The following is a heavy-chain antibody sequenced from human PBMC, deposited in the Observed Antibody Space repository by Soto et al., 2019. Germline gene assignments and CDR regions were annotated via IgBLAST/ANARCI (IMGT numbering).Heavy chain of an antibody. D-gene: IGHD3-9*01. CDR1: GGSISSGGYY. Sequence: SETLSLTCSVSGGSISSGGYYWSWIRQHPGKGLEWIGYIYYSGSTYYNPSLKSRVTISVDTSKNQFSLKLSSVTAADTAVYYCARDSSDYDILTGHYGMDVWGQGTTVTVSS. CDR3: ARDSSDYDILTGHYGMDV. V-gene: IGHV4-31*03. J-gene: IGHJ6*02. CDR2: IYYSGST.